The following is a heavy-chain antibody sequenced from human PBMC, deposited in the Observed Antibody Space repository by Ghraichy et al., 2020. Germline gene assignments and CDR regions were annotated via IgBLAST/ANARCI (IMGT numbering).Heavy chain of an antibody. CDR2: IYYSGST. D-gene: IGHD3-22*01. Sequence: SETLSLTCTVSGGSVSSGSYYWSWIRQPPGKGLEWIGYIYYSGSTNYNPSLKSRVTISVDTSKNQFSLKLSSVTAADTAVYYCARDGYYYDSSGYSNWFDPWGQGTLVTVSS. CDR3: ARDGYYYDSSGYSNWFDP. V-gene: IGHV4-61*01. CDR1: GGSVSSGSYY. J-gene: IGHJ5*02.